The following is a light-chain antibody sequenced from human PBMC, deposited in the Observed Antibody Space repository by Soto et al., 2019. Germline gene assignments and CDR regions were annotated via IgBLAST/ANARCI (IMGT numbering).Light chain of an antibody. V-gene: IGKV3-15*01. CDR2: GAS. J-gene: IGKJ2*02. Sequence: EIVMTQSPATLSVSPGERATLSCRASQSVSSNLAWYQQNPGQAPRLLIYGASTRATDIPARFSGSGSGTEFTLTISSLQSEDFGVYYCQQYHNWPPGTFGQGTKLEIK. CDR3: QQYHNWPPGT. CDR1: QSVSSN.